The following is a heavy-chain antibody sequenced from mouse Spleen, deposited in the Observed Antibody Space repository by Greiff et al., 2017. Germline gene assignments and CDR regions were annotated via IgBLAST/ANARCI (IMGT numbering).Heavy chain of an antibody. CDR2: IYPGSGNT. V-gene: IGHV1-76*01. CDR3: ARVYGGGFAY. J-gene: IGHJ3*01. Sequence: QVQLQQSGAELVRPGASVKLSCKASGYTFTDYYINWVKQRPGQGLEWIARIYPGSGNTYYNEKFKGKATLTAEKSSSTAYMQLSSLTSEDSAVYFCARVYGGGFAYWGQGTLVTVSA. CDR1: GYTFTDYY. D-gene: IGHD1-1*01.